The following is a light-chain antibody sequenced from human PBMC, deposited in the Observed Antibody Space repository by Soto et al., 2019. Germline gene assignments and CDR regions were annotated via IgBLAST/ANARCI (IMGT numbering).Light chain of an antibody. CDR2: DVT. J-gene: IGLJ2*01. V-gene: IGLV2-11*01. CDR3: CSYAGPYTLL. CDR1: SSDVGGYNY. Sequence: QSALTQPRSVSGSPGQSVTISCTGTSSDVGGYNYVSWYQQHPGKAPKLIIYDVTKRPSGVPDRFSGSKSGNTASLTISGLQAEVEADYYCCSYAGPYTLLFGGGTKLTV.